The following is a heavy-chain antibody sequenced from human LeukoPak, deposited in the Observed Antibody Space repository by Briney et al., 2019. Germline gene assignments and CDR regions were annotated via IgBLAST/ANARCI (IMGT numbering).Heavy chain of an antibody. V-gene: IGHV3-23*01. D-gene: IGHD6-19*01. CDR1: GFTFSSYA. CDR2: ISGSGGST. Sequence: GGSLRLSCAASGFTFSSYAMSWVRQAPGKGLEWVSAISGSGGSTYYADSVKGRFTISRDNSKDTLYLQMNSLRAEDTAVYYCAKDSSGRPRYYGMDVWGQGTTVTVSS. CDR3: AKDSSGRPRYYGMDV. J-gene: IGHJ6*02.